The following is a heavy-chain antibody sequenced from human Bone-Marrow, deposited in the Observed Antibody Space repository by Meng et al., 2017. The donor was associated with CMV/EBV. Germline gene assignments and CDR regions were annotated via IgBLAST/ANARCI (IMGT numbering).Heavy chain of an antibody. Sequence: GESLKISCEAAGITFSSYAMNWVRQAPGKGLEWVSTISGSGSRTYIADSVKGRLTISRDNSKNTLYLEMNSLRAEDTAVYYCAKVLRARTPKFYYGMDVWGQGTTVTVSS. CDR3: AKVLRARTPKFYYGMDV. CDR1: GITFSSYA. D-gene: IGHD5/OR15-5a*01. J-gene: IGHJ6*02. V-gene: IGHV3-23*01. CDR2: ISGSGSRT.